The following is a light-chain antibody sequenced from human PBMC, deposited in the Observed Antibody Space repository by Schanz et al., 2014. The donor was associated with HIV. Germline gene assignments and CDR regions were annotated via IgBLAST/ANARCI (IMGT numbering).Light chain of an antibody. CDR2: NTY. CDR3: AAWDDSLNGWV. CDR1: SSNIRTNA. V-gene: IGLV1-44*01. J-gene: IGLJ3*02. Sequence: QSVLTQPPSASGTPGQRVTISCSVSSSNIRTNAVNWYQQLPGTAPKLLIYNTYHRPSGVPDRFSGSQSDSSASLAISGLQSEDEADYYCAAWDDSLNGWVFGGGTKLT.